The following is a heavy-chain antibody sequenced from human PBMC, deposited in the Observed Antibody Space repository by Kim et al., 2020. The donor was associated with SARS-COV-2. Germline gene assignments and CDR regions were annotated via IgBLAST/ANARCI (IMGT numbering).Heavy chain of an antibody. CDR3: ARDQGSYWYFDL. D-gene: IGHD3-10*01. J-gene: IGHJ2*01. V-gene: IGHV4-59*01. CDR2: IYYSGST. Sequence: SETLSLTCTVSGGSISSYYWSWIRQPPGKGLEWIGYIYYSGSTNYNPSLKSRVTISVDTSKNQFSLKLSSVTAADTAVYYCARDQGSYWYFDLWGRGTLV. CDR1: GGSISSYY.